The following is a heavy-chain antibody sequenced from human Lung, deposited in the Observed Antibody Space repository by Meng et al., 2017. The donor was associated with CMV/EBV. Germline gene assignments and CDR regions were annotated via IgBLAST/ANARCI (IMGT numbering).Heavy chain of an antibody. CDR3: ARQVVPAAKPNYYCYYGMDV. V-gene: IGHV5-51*01. CDR1: GYSFTSYW. D-gene: IGHD2-2*02. Sequence: GGSXRLXCKGSGYSFTSYWIGWVRQMPGKGLEWMGIIYPGDSDTRYSPSFQGQVPISPDKSISTAYLQWSSLKASDTAMYYCARQVVPAAKPNYYCYYGMDVXGQGTTVTVSS. J-gene: IGHJ6*02. CDR2: IYPGDSDT.